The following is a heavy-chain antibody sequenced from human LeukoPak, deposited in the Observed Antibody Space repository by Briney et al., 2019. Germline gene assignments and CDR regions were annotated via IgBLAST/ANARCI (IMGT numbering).Heavy chain of an antibody. CDR1: GFTFSSYG. CDR2: ISGSGGST. CDR3: ARDSSHNWNDLSWFDP. J-gene: IGHJ5*02. D-gene: IGHD1-20*01. V-gene: IGHV3-23*01. Sequence: GGSLRLSCAASGFTFSSYGMSWVRQAPGKGLEWVSAISGSGGSTYYADSVKGRFTISRDNSKNTLYLQMNSLRAEDTAVYYCARDSSHNWNDLSWFDPWGQGTLVTVSS.